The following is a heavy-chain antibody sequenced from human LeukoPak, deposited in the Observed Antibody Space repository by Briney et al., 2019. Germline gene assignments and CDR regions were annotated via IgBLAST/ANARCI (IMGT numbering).Heavy chain of an antibody. D-gene: IGHD5-24*01. CDR3: AKSNRGDGYNYWFDP. V-gene: IGHV5-51*01. J-gene: IGHJ5*02. CDR1: GYSFIDYW. CDR2: IYPGESDT. Sequence: ESLKISCKASGYSFIDYWIGWGREIPGKGLEWMGSIYPGESDTRYSPSFEGQVTISPDKSITTAYLQWSSLKASDTAMYYCAKSNRGDGYNYWFDPWGQGTLVTVSS.